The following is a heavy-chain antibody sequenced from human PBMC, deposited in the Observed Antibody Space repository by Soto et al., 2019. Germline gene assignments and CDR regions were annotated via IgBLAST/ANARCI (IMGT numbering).Heavy chain of an antibody. Sequence: TGGSLRLSCAASGFTFSSSWMHWVRQAPGKGLVWVSRINSDGSSITYADSVKGRSTISRDNAKNTLYLQMNSLRAEDTAVYYCVRSSGYLDYWGQGTLVTVSS. CDR2: INSDGSSI. J-gene: IGHJ4*02. CDR1: GFTFSSSW. V-gene: IGHV3-74*01. D-gene: IGHD3-22*01. CDR3: VRSSGYLDY.